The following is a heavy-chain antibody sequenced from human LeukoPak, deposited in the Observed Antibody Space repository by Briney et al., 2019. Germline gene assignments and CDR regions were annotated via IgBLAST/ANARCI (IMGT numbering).Heavy chain of an antibody. D-gene: IGHD6-13*01. J-gene: IGHJ4*02. CDR1: GGSISSYY. CDR2: IYTSGST. V-gene: IGHV4-4*09. CDR3: ARRRGIAAPFDY. Sequence: SETLSLTCTVPGGSISSYYWSWIRQPPGKGLEWIGYIYTSGSTNYNPSLKSRVTISVDTSKNQFSLKLSSVTAADTAVYYCARRRGIAAPFDYWGQGTLVTVSS.